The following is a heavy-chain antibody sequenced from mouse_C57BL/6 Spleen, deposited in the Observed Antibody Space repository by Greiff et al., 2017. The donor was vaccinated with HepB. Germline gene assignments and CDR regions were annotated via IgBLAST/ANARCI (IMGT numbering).Heavy chain of an antibody. CDR2: ISSGGDYI. J-gene: IGHJ2*01. Sequence: EVQLVESGEGLVKPGGSLKLSCAASGFTFSSYAMSWVRQTPEKRLEWVAYISSGGDYIYYADTVKGRFTISRDNARNTLYLQMSSLKSEDTAMYYCTREGLAYYSNSYFDYWGQGTTLTVSS. CDR1: GFTFSSYA. CDR3: TREGLAYYSNSYFDY. V-gene: IGHV5-9-1*02. D-gene: IGHD2-5*01.